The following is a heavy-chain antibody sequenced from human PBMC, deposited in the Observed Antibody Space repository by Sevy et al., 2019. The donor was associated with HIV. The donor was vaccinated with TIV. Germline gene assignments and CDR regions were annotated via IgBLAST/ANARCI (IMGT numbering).Heavy chain of an antibody. D-gene: IGHD2-2*01. V-gene: IGHV5-10-1*01. CDR1: GYSFTSYW. CDR3: AGGRYCSSTSCAPADWFDP. CDR2: IDPRDSYT. Sequence: GESLKISCKGSGYSFTSYWISWVRQMPGKGVEWVGRIDPRDSYTNYSPSFQGHVTISADKSIRTAYLQWSSLKASDTAMYYCAGGRYCSSTSCAPADWFDPWGQGTLVTVSS. J-gene: IGHJ5*02.